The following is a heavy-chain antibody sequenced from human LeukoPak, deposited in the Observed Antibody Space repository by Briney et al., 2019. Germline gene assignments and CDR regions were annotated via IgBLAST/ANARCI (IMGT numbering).Heavy chain of an antibody. CDR2: INSDGSST. CDR1: GFTFSDFY. V-gene: IGHV3-74*01. D-gene: IGHD1-26*01. J-gene: IGHJ4*02. CDR3: AKTKYSGHAIDY. Sequence: PGGPLRLSCAASGFTFSDFYMSWIRQAPGKGLVWVSRINSDGSSTNYADSVKGRFTISRDNAKNTLYLQMDSLRAEDTAVYYYAKTKYSGHAIDYWGQGTLVPVSS.